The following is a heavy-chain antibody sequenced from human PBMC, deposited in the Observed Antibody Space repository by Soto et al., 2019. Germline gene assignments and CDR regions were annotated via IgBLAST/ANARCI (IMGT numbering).Heavy chain of an antibody. CDR2: IIHSFGTA. J-gene: IGHJ4*02. CDR1: GGTFSRYA. D-gene: IGHD6-6*01. Sequence: QVQPVQSGAEVKKPGGSVKVSCKASGGTFSRYAISWVRQAPGRGLEWMGGIIHSFGTANYGQKYQGRDTIIGDESTSTGYKELSSLRSGETAVYYCARDTIAARRFDYWGQGTLVTVSS. V-gene: IGHV1-69*19. CDR3: ARDTIAARRFDY.